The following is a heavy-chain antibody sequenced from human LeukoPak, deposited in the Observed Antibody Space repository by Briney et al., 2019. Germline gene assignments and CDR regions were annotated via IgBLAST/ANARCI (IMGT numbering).Heavy chain of an antibody. D-gene: IGHD2-15*01. CDR1: GGSISTYY. J-gene: IGHJ4*02. CDR3: ARVPPNYSEGFDY. Sequence: PSETLSLTCTVSGGSISTYYWSWIRQPPGKGLEWIGYIYSSGSTNCNPSLKSRVTISIDTSRNQFSLKLTSVTAADTAVYYCARVPPNYSEGFDYWGQGTLVTVSS. V-gene: IGHV4-59*01. CDR2: IYSSGST.